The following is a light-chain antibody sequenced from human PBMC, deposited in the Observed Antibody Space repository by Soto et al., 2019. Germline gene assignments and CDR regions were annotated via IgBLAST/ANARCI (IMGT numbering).Light chain of an antibody. CDR1: QSISSW. CDR2: DAF. V-gene: IGKV1-5*01. J-gene: IGKJ1*01. Sequence: DIQMTQSPSTLSASVGDRVTITCRASQSISSWLAWYQQKPGKAPKLLIYDAFSLESGVPTRFSGSGSGTEFTLTISSLQPDDFATYYCQQYNSYSPWTFGQGTKVEIK. CDR3: QQYNSYSPWT.